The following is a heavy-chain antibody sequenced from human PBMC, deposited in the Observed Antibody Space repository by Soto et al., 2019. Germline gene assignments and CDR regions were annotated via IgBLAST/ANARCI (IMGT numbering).Heavy chain of an antibody. D-gene: IGHD2-21*02. CDR2: IYWDGDR. CDR1: GFSLSTGGMG. J-gene: IGHJ6*02. V-gene: IGHV2-5*02. CDR3: VHSRCGGDCLQSYSSHYYYGMDI. Sequence: QITLKESGPTLVKPTQTLTLTCTFSGFSLSTGGMGVGWIRQPPGKAREWLALIYWDGDRRYRPSLMSSLTIAKDTSKNQVVLTMTNMDPVDTATYYCVHSRCGGDCLQSYSSHYYYGMDILGQGTKVTVSS.